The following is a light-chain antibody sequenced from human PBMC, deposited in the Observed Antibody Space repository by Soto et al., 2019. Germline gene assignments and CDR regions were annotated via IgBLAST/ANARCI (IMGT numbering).Light chain of an antibody. J-gene: IGKJ5*01. V-gene: IGKV3-11*01. Sequence: IVLTQYPATLSLSAGERATLSCRASQSVSSYLAWYQQKPGQAPRLLISDASNRATGIPARFSGSGSGTDFSLTISSLETADFAVYYCQQRSNWPPITFGQGTRLEIK. CDR2: DAS. CDR1: QSVSSY. CDR3: QQRSNWPPIT.